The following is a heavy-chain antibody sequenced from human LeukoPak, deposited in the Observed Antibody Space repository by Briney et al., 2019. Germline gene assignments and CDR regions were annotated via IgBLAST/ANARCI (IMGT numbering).Heavy chain of an antibody. CDR2: ILQSGST. J-gene: IGHJ4*02. D-gene: IGHD5-18*01. V-gene: IGHV4-4*02. Sequence: SETLSLTCAVSGDSISSNYWWSWVRQSPGKGLEWIGEILQSGSTNYNPSLRSRVTISIDKSKNQFSLNLSSVTAADTAVYYCARGGYSYGWTLYYFDYWGQGTLVIVSS. CDR3: ARGGYSYGWTLYYFDY. CDR1: GDSISSNYW.